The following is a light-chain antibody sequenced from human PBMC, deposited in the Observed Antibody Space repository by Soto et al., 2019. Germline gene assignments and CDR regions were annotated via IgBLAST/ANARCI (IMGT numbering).Light chain of an antibody. CDR1: SSDVGAYNY. CDR3: SSSTSSDTLL. J-gene: IGLJ2*01. CDR2: EVS. V-gene: IGLV2-14*01. Sequence: QSALTQPASVSGSPGQSITISCTGTSSDVGAYNYVSWYQQHPGKAPKLMIYEVSNRPSGVSNRFSGSKSGNTASLTISGLQAEDEADYYCSSSTSSDTLLFGGGTKLTVL.